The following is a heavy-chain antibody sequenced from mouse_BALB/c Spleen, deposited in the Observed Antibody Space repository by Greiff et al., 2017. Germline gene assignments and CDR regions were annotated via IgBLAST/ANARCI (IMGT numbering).Heavy chain of an antibody. Sequence: QVQLQQSGAELARPGASVKMSCKASGYTFTSYMMHWVKQRPGQGLEWIGYINPSSGYTNYNQKFKDKATLTADKSSSTAYMQLSSLTSEDSAVYYCARGAKYGNYYWFAYWGQGTLVTVSA. J-gene: IGHJ3*01. CDR2: INPSSGYT. CDR3: ARGAKYGNYYWFAY. D-gene: IGHD2-10*02. CDR1: GYTFTSYM. V-gene: IGHV1-4*01.